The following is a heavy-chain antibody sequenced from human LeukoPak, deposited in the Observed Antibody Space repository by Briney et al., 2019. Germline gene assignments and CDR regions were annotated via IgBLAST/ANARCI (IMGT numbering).Heavy chain of an antibody. D-gene: IGHD5-18*01. V-gene: IGHV3-48*03. CDR3: ARGLRWIQLWPGDY. CDR1: GFTFSSYE. J-gene: IGHJ4*02. Sequence: GGSLRLSCAASGFTFSSYEMNWVRQAPGKGLKWVSYISSSGSTIYYADSVKGRFTISRDNAKNSLYLQMNSLRAEDTAVYYCARGLRWIQLWPGDYWGQGTLVTVSS. CDR2: ISSSGSTI.